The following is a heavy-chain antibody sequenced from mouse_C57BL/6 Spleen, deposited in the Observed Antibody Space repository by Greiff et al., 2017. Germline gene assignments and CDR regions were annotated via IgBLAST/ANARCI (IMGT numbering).Heavy chain of an antibody. Sequence: VMLVESGAELARPGASVKMSCKASGYTFTSYTMHWVKQRPGQGLEWIGYINPSSGYTKYNQKFKDKATLTADKSSSTAYMQLSSLTSEDSAVYYCVPDSSGYPFAYWGQGTLVTVSA. CDR2: INPSSGYT. V-gene: IGHV1-4*01. D-gene: IGHD3-2*02. J-gene: IGHJ3*01. CDR1: GYTFTSYT. CDR3: VPDSSGYPFAY.